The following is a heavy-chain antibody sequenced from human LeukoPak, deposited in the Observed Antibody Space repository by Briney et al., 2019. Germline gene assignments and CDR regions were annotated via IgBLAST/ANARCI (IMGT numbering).Heavy chain of an antibody. Sequence: GGSLRLSCAATGFTVSSNYMNWVRQAPGKGLEWVSVIYSTRTTYYADSVKGRFTISRDNAKNSLYLQMNSLRAEDTAVYYCARGYYDFWSGYYILYYYYMDVWGKGTTVTVSS. J-gene: IGHJ6*03. CDR2: IYSTRTT. D-gene: IGHD3-3*01. V-gene: IGHV3-53*01. CDR1: GFTVSSNY. CDR3: ARGYYDFWSGYYILYYYYMDV.